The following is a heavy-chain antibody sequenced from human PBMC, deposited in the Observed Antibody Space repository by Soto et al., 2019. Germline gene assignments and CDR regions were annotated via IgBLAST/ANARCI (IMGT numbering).Heavy chain of an antibody. CDR1: GGSTSSGDYY. D-gene: IGHD3-16*01. Sequence: QVQLQESGPGLVKPSQTLSLTCIVSGGSTSSGDYYWSWIRQYPGKGLEWIGSIHYSGTIYYNPSLRSLASMSIDTSTFTFSLKMRSVTAADTAVYYCTSGLDWAKLGYWGQGTLVTVSS. CDR3: TSGLDWAKLGY. V-gene: IGHV4-31*01. CDR2: IHYSGTI. J-gene: IGHJ4*02.